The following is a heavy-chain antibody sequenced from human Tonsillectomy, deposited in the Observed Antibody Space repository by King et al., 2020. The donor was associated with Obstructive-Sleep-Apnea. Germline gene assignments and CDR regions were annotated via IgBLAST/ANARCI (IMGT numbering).Heavy chain of an antibody. Sequence: QLQESGPGLVKPSETLSLSCTVSGGSISSSNYYWGWIRQPPGKGLEWIGNFYYSGRTYYNPSLKSRVTISVDTSKNQFSLKVSSVTAADTAVYYCARDPYSSGWYWYFDLWGRGTLVTVSS. J-gene: IGHJ2*01. CDR3: ARDPYSSGWYWYFDL. CDR2: FYYSGRT. D-gene: IGHD6-19*01. CDR1: GGSISSSNYY. V-gene: IGHV4-39*07.